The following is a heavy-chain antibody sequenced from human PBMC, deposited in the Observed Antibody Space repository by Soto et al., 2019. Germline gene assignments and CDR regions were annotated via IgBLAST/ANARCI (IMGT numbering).Heavy chain of an antibody. CDR2: IYYSGST. CDR1: GGSISSGGYY. J-gene: IGHJ5*02. D-gene: IGHD6-6*01. CDR3: ARDRRHSSFNWFDP. V-gene: IGHV4-31*03. Sequence: PSETLSLTCTVSGGSISSGGYYWSWIRQHPGKGLEWIGYIYYSGSTYYNPSLKSRVTISVDTSKNQFSLKLSSVTAADTAVYYCARDRRHSSFNWFDPWGQGTLVTVSS.